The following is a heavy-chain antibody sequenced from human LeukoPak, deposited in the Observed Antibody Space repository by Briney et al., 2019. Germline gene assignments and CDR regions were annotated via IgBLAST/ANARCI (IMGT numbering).Heavy chain of an antibody. D-gene: IGHD6-19*01. V-gene: IGHV4-59*01. CDR3: ARSWGSGWYDS. Sequence: SATLSLTCTVSSGSINSSYWNWIRQPPGKGLEWIGYIYNSGYINYNPSLKSRVTISVDTSKNQFSLKLNSVTAADTAVYYCARSWGSGWYDSWGQGTLVTVSS. CDR1: SGSINSSY. CDR2: IYNSGYI. J-gene: IGHJ5*01.